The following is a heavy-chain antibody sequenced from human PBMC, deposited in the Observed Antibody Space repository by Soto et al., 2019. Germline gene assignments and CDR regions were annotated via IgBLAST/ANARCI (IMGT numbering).Heavy chain of an antibody. D-gene: IGHD3-22*01. V-gene: IGHV3-21*01. Sequence: WGSLRLSCAASGFTFSSYSMNWVRQAPGKGLEWVSSISSSSSYIYYADSVKGRFTISRDNAKNSLYLQMNSLRAEDTAVYYCARDRGGSGYQSYYYYGMDVWGQGTTVTVSS. J-gene: IGHJ6*02. CDR2: ISSSSSYI. CDR1: GFTFSSYS. CDR3: ARDRGGSGYQSYYYYGMDV.